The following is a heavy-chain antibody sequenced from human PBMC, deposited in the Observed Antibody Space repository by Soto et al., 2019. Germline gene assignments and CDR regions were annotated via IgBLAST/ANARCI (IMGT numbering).Heavy chain of an antibody. Sequence: QLQLQESGPGLVKPSETLSLTCTVSGGSISSSSYYWGWIRQPPGKGLEWIGSIYYSGSTYYNPSLKSRVTVAVDTSKTHVYLKLSSVTAADTAVYYCARLPPYYYYSSGYFDYWGQGTLVTVSS. J-gene: IGHJ4*02. V-gene: IGHV4-39*02. CDR1: GGSISSSSYY. D-gene: IGHD3-22*01. CDR3: ARLPPYYYYSSGYFDY. CDR2: IYYSGST.